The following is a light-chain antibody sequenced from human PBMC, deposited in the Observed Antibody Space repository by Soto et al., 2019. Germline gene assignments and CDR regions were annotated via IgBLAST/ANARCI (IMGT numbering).Light chain of an antibody. CDR2: GVT. CDR3: SSYAGRNDVVL. Sequence: QSALTQPPSASGSPGQSVTISCTGTSSEAGGYNDVSWYQQHPGKAPKLIIYGVTMRPSGVPDRISGSKSGNTASLTVSGLKAEDQDDYDCSSYAGRNDVVLFGGGTKVTVL. J-gene: IGLJ2*01. CDR1: SSEAGGYND. V-gene: IGLV2-8*01.